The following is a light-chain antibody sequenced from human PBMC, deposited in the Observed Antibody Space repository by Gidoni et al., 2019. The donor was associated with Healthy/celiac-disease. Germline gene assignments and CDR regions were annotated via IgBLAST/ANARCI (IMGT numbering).Light chain of an antibody. CDR1: QSVLYSSNNKNY. Sequence: DIVMTPSPDSLAVSLGERATINCKSSQSVLYSSNNKNYLAWYQQKPGQPPKLLIYWASTRKSGVPDRFSGSGSGTDFTLTISSLQAEDVAVYYCQQYYSTPTFGGGTKVEIK. J-gene: IGKJ4*01. CDR3: QQYYSTPT. V-gene: IGKV4-1*01. CDR2: WAS.